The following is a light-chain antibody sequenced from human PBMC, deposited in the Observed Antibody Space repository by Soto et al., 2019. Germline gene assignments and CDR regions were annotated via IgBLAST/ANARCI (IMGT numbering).Light chain of an antibody. V-gene: IGKV3-15*01. CDR3: QQFNNWPHT. Sequence: MTQDPSSLSVSVGDRVTIACRASQSLSSSYLAWYQQKPGQAPRLLIYGASYRATGIPARFSGSGSGTEYTLTISNLQAEDFAVYYCQQFNNWPHTFGQGTRLEIK. CDR2: GAS. J-gene: IGKJ5*01. CDR1: QSLSSSY.